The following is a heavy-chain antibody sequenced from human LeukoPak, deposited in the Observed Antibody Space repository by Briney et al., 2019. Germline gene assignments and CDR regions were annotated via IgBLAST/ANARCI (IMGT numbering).Heavy chain of an antibody. D-gene: IGHD3-3*01. CDR3: ATFYYDFWSGYYPKKNFDY. Sequence: GGSLRLSCAASGFTFSSYCMNWVRQAPGKGLEWVSSIISSSNYIYYADSGKGRFTIARDNAKNSLYLQMNSLRAEDTAVYYCATFYYDFWSGYYPKKNFDYWGQGTLVTVSS. J-gene: IGHJ4*02. CDR2: IISSSNYI. CDR1: GFTFSSYC. V-gene: IGHV3-21*01.